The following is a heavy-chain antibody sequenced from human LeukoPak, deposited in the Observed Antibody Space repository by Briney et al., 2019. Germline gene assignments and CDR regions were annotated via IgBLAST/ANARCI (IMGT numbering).Heavy chain of an antibody. V-gene: IGHV1-2*02. CDR2: INPNSGDT. CDR1: GYTLTGYY. CDR3: ARDERYDSSGYPFDY. J-gene: IGHJ4*02. Sequence: RWASVKVSCKASGYTLTGYYMHWVRQAPGQGLEWMGWINPNSGDTNYAQKFQGRVTMTRDTSTSTAYMELSRLRSDDTAVYYCARDERYDSSGYPFDYWGQGTLVIVSS. D-gene: IGHD3-22*01.